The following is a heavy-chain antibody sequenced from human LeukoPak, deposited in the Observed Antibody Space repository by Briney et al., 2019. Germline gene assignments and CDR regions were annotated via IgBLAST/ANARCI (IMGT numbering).Heavy chain of an antibody. D-gene: IGHD3-22*01. V-gene: IGHV1-18*01. CDR3: ARIRADYYDSSAAFDI. Sequence: ASVKVSCKASGYTFTSYGISWVRQAPGQGLEWMGWISAYNGNTNYAQKLQGRVTMTTDTSTSTAYMELRSLRSDDTAVYYCARIRADYYDSSAAFDIWGQGTMVTVSS. J-gene: IGHJ3*02. CDR2: ISAYNGNT. CDR1: GYTFTSYG.